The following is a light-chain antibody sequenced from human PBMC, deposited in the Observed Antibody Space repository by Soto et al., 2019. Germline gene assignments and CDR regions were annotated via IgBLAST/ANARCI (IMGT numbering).Light chain of an antibody. Sequence: QSALTQPASVSGSPGQSITISCTGTSSDIGGYKYVSWYQHHPGKVPQLIIYEVNNRPSGVSNRFSGSKSGNTASLTISGLQAEDEADYYCSSYTSTNTLAVFGTGTKLTVL. CDR3: SSYTSTNTLAV. V-gene: IGLV2-14*01. CDR1: SSDIGGYKY. CDR2: EVN. J-gene: IGLJ1*01.